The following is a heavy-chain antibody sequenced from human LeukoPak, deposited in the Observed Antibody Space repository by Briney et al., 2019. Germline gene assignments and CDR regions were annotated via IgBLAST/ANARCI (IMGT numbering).Heavy chain of an antibody. CDR1: GDSISHSY. D-gene: IGHD6-13*01. Sequence: SETLSLTCTVSGDSISHSYWNWIRQPAGKGLEWIGRIYSSGTTNYNPSLKSRVTISVDTSKNQFSLKLSSVTAADTAVYYCARGVYIAAAQYGYWGQGTLVTVSS. CDR2: IYSSGTT. V-gene: IGHV4-4*07. CDR3: ARGVYIAAAQYGY. J-gene: IGHJ4*02.